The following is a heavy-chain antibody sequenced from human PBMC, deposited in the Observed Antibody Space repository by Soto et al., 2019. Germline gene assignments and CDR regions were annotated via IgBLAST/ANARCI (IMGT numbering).Heavy chain of an antibody. CDR3: ARVYGFSYDFWRKVKGGDAFDI. D-gene: IGHD3-3*01. Sequence: PGGSLRLSCAASGFTFSSYWTSWVRQAPGKGLEWVANIKQDGSEKYYVDSVKGRFTISRDNAKNSLYLQMNSLRAEDTAVYYCARVYGFSYDFWRKVKGGDAFDIWGQGTMVTVSS. V-gene: IGHV3-7*03. CDR2: IKQDGSEK. J-gene: IGHJ3*02. CDR1: GFTFSSYW.